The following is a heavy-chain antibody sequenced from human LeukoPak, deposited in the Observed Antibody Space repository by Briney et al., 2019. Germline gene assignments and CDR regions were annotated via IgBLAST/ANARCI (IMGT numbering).Heavy chain of an antibody. Sequence: ASVKVSCKASGYTFTSYDINWVRQAPGQGLEWMGWMNPNSGNTGYAQKFQGRFTVTRNSSISTAYMELSSLRSEDTAVYYCGRSSVSGAAVAYWGQGTLVTVSS. J-gene: IGHJ4*02. D-gene: IGHD6-13*01. CDR1: GYTFTSYD. CDR2: MNPNSGNT. CDR3: GRSSVSGAAVAY. V-gene: IGHV1-8*01.